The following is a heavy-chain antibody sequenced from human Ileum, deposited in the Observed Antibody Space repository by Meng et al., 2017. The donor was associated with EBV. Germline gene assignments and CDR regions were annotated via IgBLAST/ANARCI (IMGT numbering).Heavy chain of an antibody. CDR3: ARVGQWLPIDY. CDR2: IYHSGST. CDR1: GGSISSSNW. D-gene: IGHD6-19*01. V-gene: IGHV4-4*02. J-gene: IGHJ4*02. Sequence: QLAVQGSGPGLGKPSGNLSLTCAVSGGSISSSNWWSWVRQPPGKGLEWIGEIYHSGSTNYNPSLKSRVTMSVDKSKNQFSLNLSSVTAADTAVYYCARVGQWLPIDYWGQGTLVTVSS.